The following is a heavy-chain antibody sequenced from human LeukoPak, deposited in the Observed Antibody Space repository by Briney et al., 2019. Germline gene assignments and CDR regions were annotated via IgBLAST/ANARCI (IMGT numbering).Heavy chain of an antibody. V-gene: IGHV4-34*01. CDR3: ARSGYCTGGSCYSGPIG. CDR2: INHSGST. Sequence: SETLSLTCAVYGGSFSGYYWSWIRQPPGKGLEWIGEINHSGSTNYNPSLKSRVTISLDTSRNQFSLKLSSVTAADTAVYYCARSGYCTGGSCYSGPIGWGQGTLVTVSS. J-gene: IGHJ4*02. CDR1: GGSFSGYY. D-gene: IGHD2-15*01.